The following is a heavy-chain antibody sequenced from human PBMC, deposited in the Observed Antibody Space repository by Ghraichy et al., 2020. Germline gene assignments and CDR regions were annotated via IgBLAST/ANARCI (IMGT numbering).Heavy chain of an antibody. J-gene: IGHJ4*02. D-gene: IGHD6-19*01. CDR2: ISYDGTNK. V-gene: IGHV3-30-3*01. CDR1: GFTFSSYP. Sequence: GGSLRLSCAASGFTFSSYPMHWVRQAPGRALEWVAVISYDGTNKYYTDSMKGRFTVSRDNSQNTLFLQMRSLRSDDTAVYYCARGQDSGLYGCPDYWGQGTLVTVSS. CDR3: ARGQDSGLYGCPDY.